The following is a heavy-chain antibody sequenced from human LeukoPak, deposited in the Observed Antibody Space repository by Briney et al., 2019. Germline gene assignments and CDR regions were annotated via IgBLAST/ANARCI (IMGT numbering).Heavy chain of an antibody. J-gene: IGHJ4*02. V-gene: IGHV1-2*02. CDR1: GYTFTGYY. D-gene: IGHD6-19*01. CDR3: ASSDGRPAKTKLAVAGSSGIGY. CDR2: INPNSGGT. Sequence: ASVKVSCKASGYTFTGYYMHWVRQAPGQGLEWMGWINPNSGGTNYAQKFQGRVTMTRDTSISIAYMELSRLRSDDTAVYYCASSDGRPAKTKLAVAGSSGIGYWGQGTLVTVSS.